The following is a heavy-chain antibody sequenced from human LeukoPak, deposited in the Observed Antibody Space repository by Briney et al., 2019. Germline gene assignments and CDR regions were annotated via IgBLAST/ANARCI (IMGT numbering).Heavy chain of an antibody. V-gene: IGHV4-39*07. CDR1: GGSISSSSYY. CDR3: ARGAISYYYGSGRNWFDP. CDR2: IYYSGNT. J-gene: IGHJ5*02. Sequence: SETLSLTCTVSGGSISSSSYYWAWIRQPPGKGLEWIGSIYYSGNTYYKSSLKSRVTIAVDTSKNQFSLKLNSVTAADTAVYYCARGAISYYYGSGRNWFDPWGQGTLVTVSS. D-gene: IGHD3-10*01.